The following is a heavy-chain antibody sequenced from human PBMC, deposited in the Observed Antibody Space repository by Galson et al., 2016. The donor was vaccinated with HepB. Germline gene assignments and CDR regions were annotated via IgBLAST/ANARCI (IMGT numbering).Heavy chain of an antibody. J-gene: IGHJ4*02. CDR2: IIPVFRTA. CDR1: GGTFSNYA. CDR3: ARGHEVITGTTFLLY. V-gene: IGHV1-69*13. D-gene: IGHD1-7*01. Sequence: SVKVSCKASGGTFSNYATNWVRQAPGQGLEWMGGIIPVFRTATYAQKFKGSVTITADESTSTAYMELSSLRSEDTAVYYCARGHEVITGTTFLLYWGQGTLVTASS.